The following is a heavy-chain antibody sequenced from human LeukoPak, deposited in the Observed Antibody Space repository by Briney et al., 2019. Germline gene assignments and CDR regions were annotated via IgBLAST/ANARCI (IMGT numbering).Heavy chain of an antibody. CDR1: GYSFTSYW. D-gene: IGHD3-10*01. J-gene: IGHJ4*02. CDR3: ARGRDEDYYGSGSSLSD. V-gene: IGHV5-51*01. Sequence: GESLKISCKGSGYSFTSYWIGWVRQMPGKGLEWMGIIYPGDSDTRYSPSFQGQVTISADKSISTAYLQWSSLKASDTAMYYCARGRDEDYYGSGSSLSDWGQGTLVTVSS. CDR2: IYPGDSDT.